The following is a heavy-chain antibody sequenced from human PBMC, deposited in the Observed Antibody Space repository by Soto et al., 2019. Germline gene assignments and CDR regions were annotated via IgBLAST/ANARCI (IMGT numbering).Heavy chain of an antibody. CDR1: GFTFSSYA. V-gene: IGHV3-30-3*01. D-gene: IGHD2-15*01. CDR3: ARAGCDGGSCYTLVGLRYGMDV. Sequence: QVQLVESGGGVVQPGRSLRLSCVASGFTFSSYAMHWVRQAPGKGLEWVAVISYDGSNKYYADSVKGRFTISRDNSKNTRYLQMNSLRAEDTAVYYCARAGCDGGSCYTLVGLRYGMDVWGQGTTVTVSS. J-gene: IGHJ6*02. CDR2: ISYDGSNK.